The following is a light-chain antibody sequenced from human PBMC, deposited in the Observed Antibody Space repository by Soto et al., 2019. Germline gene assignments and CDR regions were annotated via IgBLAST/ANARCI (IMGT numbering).Light chain of an antibody. CDR2: GAS. Sequence: DIEMTQSPDTLSVSPGERATLSCRASQSFNSIYLAWYQQKPGQAPRLLIYGASSRATGIPDRFSGSGSGTDFTLTISRLEPEDFAVYYCHQYDSWTFGQGTKVDIK. CDR1: QSFNSIY. J-gene: IGKJ1*01. CDR3: HQYDSWT. V-gene: IGKV3-20*01.